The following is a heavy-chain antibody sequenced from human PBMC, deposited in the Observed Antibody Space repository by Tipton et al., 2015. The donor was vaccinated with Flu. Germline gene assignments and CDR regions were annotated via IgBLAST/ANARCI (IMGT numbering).Heavy chain of an antibody. J-gene: IGHJ4*02. CDR1: GGSISSSSW. V-gene: IGHV4-4*02. CDR3: ARDLGSRSWHRDFDQ. CDR2: IYPSGGT. D-gene: IGHD1-26*01. Sequence: TLSLTCTVSGGSISSSSWWSWVRQPPGKGLEWIGEIYPSGGTNYNPSLKTRVTMSIDKSKNHFSLNLTSVTAADTAVYYCARDLGSRSWHRDFDQWGQGTLVSVSS.